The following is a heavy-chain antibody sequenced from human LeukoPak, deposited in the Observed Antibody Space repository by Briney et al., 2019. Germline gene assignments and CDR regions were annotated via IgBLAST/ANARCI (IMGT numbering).Heavy chain of an antibody. V-gene: IGHV3-23*01. CDR1: GFTFSSYA. CDR3: AKGMEWELLIAFDY. Sequence: PGGSLRLSCAASGFTFSSYAMSWVRQAPGKGLEWVSAISGSGGSTYYADSVKGRFTISRDNSKNTLYLQMNSLRAEDAAVYYCAKGMEWELLIAFDYWGQGTLVTVSS. J-gene: IGHJ4*02. CDR2: ISGSGGST. D-gene: IGHD1-26*01.